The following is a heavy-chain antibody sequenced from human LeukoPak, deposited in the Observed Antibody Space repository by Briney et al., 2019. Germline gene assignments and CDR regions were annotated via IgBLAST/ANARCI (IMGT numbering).Heavy chain of an antibody. J-gene: IGHJ4*02. V-gene: IGHV4-39*01. CDR2: IYYSGST. CDR3: AIHIVVVITKLELAAPNFDY. CDR1: GGSISSSSYC. D-gene: IGHD3-22*01. Sequence: PSGTLSLTCAVSGGSISSSSYCWGWIRQPPGKGLEWLGSIYYSGSTYSNPSLKRRVTLSVDTPKTQFSLKLSSVAAADTAVYYCAIHIVVVITKLELAAPNFDYWGQGTLVTVSS.